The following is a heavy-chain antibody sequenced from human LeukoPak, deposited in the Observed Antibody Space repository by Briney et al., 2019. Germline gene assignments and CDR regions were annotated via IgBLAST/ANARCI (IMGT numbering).Heavy chain of an antibody. CDR1: GFTFSSYT. V-gene: IGHV3-23*01. CDR3: AKGENDAFDI. CDR2: ISDSGGST. Sequence: GGSLSLSCAASGFTFSSYTMSWVRQAPGKGLEWVSVISDSGGSTYYADSVKGRFTISRDNPKNTLYLQMSSLRPEDTAVYYCAKGENDAFDIWGPGTMVTVSS. J-gene: IGHJ3*02.